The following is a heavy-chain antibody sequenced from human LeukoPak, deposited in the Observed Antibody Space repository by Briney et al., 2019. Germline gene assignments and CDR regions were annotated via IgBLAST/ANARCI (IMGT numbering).Heavy chain of an antibody. Sequence: GGSLRLSCAASGFTFSSYSMNWVRQAPGKGLEWVSSISSSSSYIYYADSVKGRFTISRDNAKNSLYLQMNSLRAEDTAVYYCARVPHYGSSGYYLYYFDYWGQGTLVTVSS. CDR1: GFTFSSYS. CDR3: ARVPHYGSSGYYLYYFDY. J-gene: IGHJ4*02. V-gene: IGHV3-21*01. D-gene: IGHD3-22*01. CDR2: ISSSSSYI.